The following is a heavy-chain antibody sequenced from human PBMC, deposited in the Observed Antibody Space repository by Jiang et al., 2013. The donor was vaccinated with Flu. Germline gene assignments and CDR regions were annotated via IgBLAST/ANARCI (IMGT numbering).Heavy chain of an antibody. J-gene: IGHJ3*01. CDR1: GFTFTRHA. CDR3: ARSGGTSGWYDAFNV. CDR2: ISYDGSNR. V-gene: IGHV3-30*04. D-gene: IGHD6-19*01. Sequence: RLSCAASGFTFTRHAMNWVRQAPGKGLEWVALISYDGSNRYYADSVKGRFTISRDNSKNTLYLEMNSLGAEDTAVYYCARSGGTSGWYDAFNVWGQGTMVTVSP.